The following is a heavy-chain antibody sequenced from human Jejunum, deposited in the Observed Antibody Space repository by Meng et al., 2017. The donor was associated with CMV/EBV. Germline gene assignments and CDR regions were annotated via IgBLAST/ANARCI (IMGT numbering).Heavy chain of an antibody. V-gene: IGHV1-2*02. J-gene: IGHJ6*02. CDR1: FTGYY. CDR3: ARADQGTWFSYYNGMDV. CDR2: INHKSGGT. Sequence: FTGYYIHWVRQAPGQGLEWMGWINHKSGGTNFAQKFQGRVTMTSDPSISTVYMEMGSLTSDDTAVFYCARADQGTWFSYYNGMDVWRQGTTVTVSS. D-gene: IGHD3-10*01.